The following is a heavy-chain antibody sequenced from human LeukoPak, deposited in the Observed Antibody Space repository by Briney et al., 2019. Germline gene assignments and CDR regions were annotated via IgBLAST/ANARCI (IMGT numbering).Heavy chain of an antibody. V-gene: IGHV3-74*01. D-gene: IGHD6-13*01. CDR2: INSDGSST. J-gene: IGHJ5*02. Sequence: GGSLRLSCAASGFTFSSYWMHWVRQAPGKGLVWVSRINSDGSSTSYADSVKGRFTISRDNAKNTLYLQMNSLRAEDTAVYYCARDFSSSWYFSWFDPWGQGTLVTVSS. CDR3: ARDFSSSWYFSWFDP. CDR1: GFTFSSYW.